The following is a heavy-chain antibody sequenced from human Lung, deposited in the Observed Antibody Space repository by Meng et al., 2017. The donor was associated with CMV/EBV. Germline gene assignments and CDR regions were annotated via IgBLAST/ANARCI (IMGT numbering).Heavy chain of an antibody. J-gene: IGHJ5*02. V-gene: IGHV2-5*01. CDR2: IYWNDDK. D-gene: IGHD3-3*01. CDR3: ARTSITIFGVVIIGEVNWFDP. Sequence: TSGVGVGWIRQPPGKALEWLALIYWNDDKRYSPSLKSRLTITKDTSKNQVVLTMTNMDPVDTATYYCARTSITIFGVVIIGEVNWFDPWGQGTLVTVSS. CDR1: TSGVG.